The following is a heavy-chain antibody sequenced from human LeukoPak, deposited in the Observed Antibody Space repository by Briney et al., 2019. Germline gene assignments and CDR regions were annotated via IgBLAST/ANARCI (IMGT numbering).Heavy chain of an antibody. Sequence: GGSLRLSCAASGLMFSPYAMHWVRQAPGKGLEWVSTISYDGSRKHYADSVKGRLTISRDNSKNTLYLQMNSLRPDDTAVYYCTKALFDIWGQGTMVTVSS. CDR2: ISYDGSRK. CDR3: TKALFDI. V-gene: IGHV3-30-3*01. CDR1: GLMFSPYA. J-gene: IGHJ3*02.